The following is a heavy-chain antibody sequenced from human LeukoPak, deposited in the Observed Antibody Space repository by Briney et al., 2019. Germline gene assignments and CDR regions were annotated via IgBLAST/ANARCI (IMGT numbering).Heavy chain of an antibody. CDR3: ARPTGRGGYPTDPFDI. Sequence: SETLSLTCAVSGGSIRSSNWWSWVRQPPGKGLQWIGEIYHSGGTTNYNPSLKSRVTISVDKSKNQFSLQLSSVTAADTALYYCARPTGRGGYPTDPFDIWGQGTMVTVSS. CDR1: GGSIRSSNW. J-gene: IGHJ3*02. CDR2: IYHSGGTT. D-gene: IGHD6-25*01. V-gene: IGHV4-4*02.